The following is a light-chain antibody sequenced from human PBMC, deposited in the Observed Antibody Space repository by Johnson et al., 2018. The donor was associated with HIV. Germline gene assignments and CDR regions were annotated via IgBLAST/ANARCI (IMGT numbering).Light chain of an antibody. J-gene: IGLJ1*01. CDR2: ENN. CDR3: GTWDSSLSVYV. CDR1: SSNIGNNY. Sequence: QSLLTQPPSVSAAPGQKVTISCSGSSSNIGNNYVSWYQQFPGTAPKLLIYENNKRPSGIPDRFSGSKSGTSVTLDITGLQTGDEADYYCGTWDSSLSVYVFGTGTKVTVL. V-gene: IGLV1-51*02.